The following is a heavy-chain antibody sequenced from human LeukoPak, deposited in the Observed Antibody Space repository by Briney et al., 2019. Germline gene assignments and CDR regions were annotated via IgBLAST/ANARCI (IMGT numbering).Heavy chain of an antibody. Sequence: GASVKVSCKASGGTFSSYAISWVRQAPGQGLEWMGGIIPIFGTANYAQKFQGRVTITADKSTSTAYMELSSLRSEDTALYYCARDRGYSYGPGDYWGQGTLVTVSS. CDR2: IIPIFGTA. V-gene: IGHV1-69*06. J-gene: IGHJ4*02. CDR1: GGTFSSYA. D-gene: IGHD5-18*01. CDR3: ARDRGYSYGPGDY.